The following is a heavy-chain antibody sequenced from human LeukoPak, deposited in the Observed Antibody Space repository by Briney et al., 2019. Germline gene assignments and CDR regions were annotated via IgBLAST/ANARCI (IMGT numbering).Heavy chain of an antibody. V-gene: IGHV4-38-2*01. Sequence: KPSETLSLTCAVSGYSISSGYYWGWIRQPPGKGLEWIGSIYHSGSTYYNPSLKSRVTISVDTSKNLFSLKLSSVTAADTAVYYCARSFVDCSSTSCYSDLFDYWGQGTLVTVSS. J-gene: IGHJ4*02. D-gene: IGHD2-2*01. CDR1: GYSISSGYY. CDR3: ARSFVDCSSTSCYSDLFDY. CDR2: IYHSGST.